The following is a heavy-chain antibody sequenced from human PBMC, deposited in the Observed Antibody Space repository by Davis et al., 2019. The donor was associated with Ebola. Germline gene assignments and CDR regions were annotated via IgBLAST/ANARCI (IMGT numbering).Heavy chain of an antibody. CDR3: ARELTNYYGSGSYRPYYYYYGMDV. J-gene: IGHJ6*02. CDR2: MNPNSGNT. Sequence: ASVPVPHLASLYTFTSYDINWLRHATGQGLEWMGWMNPNSGNTGYAQKFQGRVTITRNTSISTAYMELSSLRSEDTAVYYCARELTNYYGSGSYRPYYYYYGMDVWGQGTTVTVSS. D-gene: IGHD3-10*01. CDR1: LYTFTSYD. V-gene: IGHV1-8*03.